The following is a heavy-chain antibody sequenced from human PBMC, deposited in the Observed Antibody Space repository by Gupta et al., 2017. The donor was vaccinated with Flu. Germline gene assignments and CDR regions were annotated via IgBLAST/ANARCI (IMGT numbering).Heavy chain of an antibody. V-gene: IGHV3-23*01. Sequence: EVQLLESGGGLVQPGGSLRLSCAASGFTFSSYAMSWVRQAPGKGLEWVSAISGSGGSTYYADSVKGRFTISRDNSKNTLYLQMNSLRAEDTAVYYCAKFVYYDSSGYQYYFDYWGQGTLVTVSS. CDR3: AKFVYYDSSGYQYYFDY. D-gene: IGHD3-22*01. CDR1: GFTFSSYA. J-gene: IGHJ4*02. CDR2: ISGSGGST.